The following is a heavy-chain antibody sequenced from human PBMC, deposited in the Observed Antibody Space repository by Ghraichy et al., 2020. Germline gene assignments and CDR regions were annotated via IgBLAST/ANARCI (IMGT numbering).Heavy chain of an antibody. D-gene: IGHD6-19*01. CDR3: AGSDYSSGWSWFDP. CDR1: GYTFTSYG. CDR2: ISAYNGNT. V-gene: IGHV1-18*01. Sequence: ASVKVSCKASGYTFTSYGISWVRQAPGQGLEWMGWISAYNGNTNYAQKLQGRVTMTTDTSTSTAYMELRSLRSDDTAVYYCAGSDYSSGWSWFDPWGQGTLVTVSS. J-gene: IGHJ5*02.